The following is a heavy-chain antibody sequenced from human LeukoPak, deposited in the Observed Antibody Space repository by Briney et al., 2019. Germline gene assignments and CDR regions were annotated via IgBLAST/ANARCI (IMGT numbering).Heavy chain of an antibody. CDR2: ISDNGGRI. CDR3: AKPRVTDFWSGSTSGGDY. J-gene: IGHJ4*02. Sequence: LLGGSLRLSCAASGFTFSSYAMSWVRQAPGKGLEWVSAISDNGGRIYYADSVKGRFTISRDNSKNTLYLQMNSLRAEDTAVYYCAKPRVTDFWSGSTSGGDYWGQGTLVTVSS. V-gene: IGHV3-23*01. CDR1: GFTFSSYA. D-gene: IGHD3-3*01.